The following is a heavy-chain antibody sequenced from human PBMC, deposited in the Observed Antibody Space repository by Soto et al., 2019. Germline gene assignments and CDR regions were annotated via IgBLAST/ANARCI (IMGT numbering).Heavy chain of an antibody. CDR2: FYYSGSS. Sequence: GKGLEWTGYFYYSGSSNYNPSLKSRVTISVDTSKNQFSLKLSSVTAADTAVDYCARGYCSRSYHPYYYYCMDVSGEGTTVTGSS. J-gene: IGHJ6*03. D-gene: IGHD3-10*01. V-gene: IGHV4-59*08. CDR3: ARGYCSRSYHPYYYYCMDV.